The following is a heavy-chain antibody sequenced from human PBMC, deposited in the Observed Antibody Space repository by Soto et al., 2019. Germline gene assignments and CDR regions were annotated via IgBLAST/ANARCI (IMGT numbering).Heavy chain of an antibody. Sequence: GGSPRLSCAASGFTFTRYSMNWVRQAPGKGLEWVSSISSTTNYIYYGDSMKGRFTISRDNAKNSLYLEMNSLRAEDTAVYYCARESEDLTSNFDYWGQGTLVTVSS. V-gene: IGHV3-21*06. CDR1: GFTFTRYS. CDR2: ISSTTNYI. CDR3: ARESEDLTSNFDY. J-gene: IGHJ4*02.